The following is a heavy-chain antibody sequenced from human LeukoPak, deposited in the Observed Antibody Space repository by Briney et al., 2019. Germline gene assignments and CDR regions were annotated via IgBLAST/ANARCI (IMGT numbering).Heavy chain of an antibody. CDR2: IIPIFGTA. Sequence: SVKVSCKASGGTFSSYAISWVRQAPGQGLEWMGGIIPIFGTANYAQKFQGRVTITTDESTSTAYMELSSLRSEDTAVYYCARVMTTVTTFYYYYGMDVWGQGTTVTVSS. CDR1: GGTFSSYA. D-gene: IGHD4-17*01. V-gene: IGHV1-69*05. J-gene: IGHJ6*02. CDR3: ARVMTTVTTFYYYYGMDV.